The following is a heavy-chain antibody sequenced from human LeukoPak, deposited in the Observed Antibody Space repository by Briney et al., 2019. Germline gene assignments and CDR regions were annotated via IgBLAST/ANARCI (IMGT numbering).Heavy chain of an antibody. D-gene: IGHD3-22*01. V-gene: IGHV3-30*18. J-gene: IGHJ3*02. CDR2: ISYDGSNK. Sequence: PGGSLRLSCAASGFTFSSYGMHWVRQAPGKGLEWVAVISYDGSNKYYADSVKGRFTISRDNSKNTLYLQMNSLRAEDTAVYYCAKEQDDSSGLDAFDIWGQGTMVTASS. CDR3: AKEQDDSSGLDAFDI. CDR1: GFTFSSYG.